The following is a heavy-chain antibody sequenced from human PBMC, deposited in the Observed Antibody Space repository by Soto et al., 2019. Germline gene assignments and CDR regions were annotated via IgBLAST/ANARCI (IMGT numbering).Heavy chain of an antibody. V-gene: IGHV3-33*01. Sequence: PGGSLRLSCAASGFTFSSYVMHWVRQAPGKGLEWVAVIWYDGSNKYYADSVKDRFTISRDNSKNTMYLQMNSLRAEDTAVYYCARAGGGSSFDYWGQGTLVTVSS. CDR1: GFTFSSYV. CDR2: IWYDGSNK. D-gene: IGHD3-16*01. CDR3: ARAGGGSSFDY. J-gene: IGHJ4*02.